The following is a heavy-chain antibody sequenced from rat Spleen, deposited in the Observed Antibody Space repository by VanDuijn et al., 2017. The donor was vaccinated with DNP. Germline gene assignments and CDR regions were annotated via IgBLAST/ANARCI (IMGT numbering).Heavy chain of an antibody. V-gene: IGHV5S10*01. CDR1: GFTFSDYN. Sequence: EVQLVESGGGLVQPGRSLKLSCAASGFTFSDYNMAWVRQAPKKGLEWVATIIYDGSRTYYRESVKGRFTISRDNAKSTLYLQMDSLRSADTATYYCATQPVTTGYYFDYGGQGVMVTVSS. CDR2: IIYDGSRT. J-gene: IGHJ2*01. CDR3: ATQPVTTGYYFDY. D-gene: IGHD1-11*01.